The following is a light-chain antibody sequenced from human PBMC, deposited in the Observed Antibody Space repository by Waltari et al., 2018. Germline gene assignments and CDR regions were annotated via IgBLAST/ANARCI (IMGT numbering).Light chain of an antibody. CDR1: QSVSNF. Sequence: DTVLPQSPATLSLSPGERATLSCRASQSVSNFLAWYQQKPGQAPRLLIYDTSNRATGIPARFSGSGFGTDFTLTISSLEPEDFAVYYCQQRSNWPLTFGGGTKVEIK. CDR2: DTS. J-gene: IGKJ4*01. CDR3: QQRSNWPLT. V-gene: IGKV3-11*01.